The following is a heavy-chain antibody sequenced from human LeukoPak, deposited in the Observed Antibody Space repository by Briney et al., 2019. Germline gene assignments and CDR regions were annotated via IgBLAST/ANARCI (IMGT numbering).Heavy chain of an antibody. CDR1: GFTFSSYA. J-gene: IGHJ4*02. Sequence: PGGSLRLSCAASGFTFSSYAMSWVRQAPGKGLEWVSAISGSGGSTYYADSVKGRFTISRDNSKNTLYLQMNSLRAEDTAVYYCAKFKRGVTIFGVVKRPRGYFDYWGQGTLVTVSS. CDR3: AKFKRGVTIFGVVKRPRGYFDY. D-gene: IGHD3-3*01. CDR2: ISGSGGST. V-gene: IGHV3-23*01.